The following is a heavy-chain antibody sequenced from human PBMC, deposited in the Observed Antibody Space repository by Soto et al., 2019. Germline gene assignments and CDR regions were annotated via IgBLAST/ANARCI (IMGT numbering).Heavy chain of an antibody. CDR1: GASINSGGYY. CDR3: ATGDAWNVLLAY. J-gene: IGHJ4*02. CDR2: IYFSGST. Sequence: QVQLQESGPGLVKPSQTVSLTCTVSGASINSGGYYWSWIRQLPGKGLERIGYIYFSGSTNYNPAVERRVTLSLDTSQNPFSLYLNSVTAADTAIYYCATGDAWNVLLAYWRQGTLVTVSS. D-gene: IGHD4-17*01. V-gene: IGHV4-31*03.